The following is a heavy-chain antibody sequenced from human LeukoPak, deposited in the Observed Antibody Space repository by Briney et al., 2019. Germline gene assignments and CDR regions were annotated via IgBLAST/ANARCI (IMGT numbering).Heavy chain of an antibody. V-gene: IGHV3-48*03. D-gene: IGHD4-17*01. CDR1: GFTFSSYE. Sequence: GGSLRLSCAASGFTFSSYEMNWVRQAPGKGLEWVSYISSSGSTIYYADSVKGRFTISRDNAKNSLYLQMNSLRAEDTAVYYCARDWHDYGDYLYNWFDPWGQGTLVTVSS. CDR2: ISSSGSTI. CDR3: ARDWHDYGDYLYNWFDP. J-gene: IGHJ5*02.